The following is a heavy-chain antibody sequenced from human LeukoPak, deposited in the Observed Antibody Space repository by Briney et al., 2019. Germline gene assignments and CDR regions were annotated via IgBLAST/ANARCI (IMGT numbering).Heavy chain of an antibody. CDR2: VSHTGDNT. J-gene: IGHJ4*02. V-gene: IGHV3-23*01. D-gene: IGHD2-15*01. CDR1: GFTFSTYT. CDR3: AKDPYCTGSSCYPDY. Sequence: GGSLRLSCAASGFTFSTYTMLWVRQAPGKGLEWVSAVSHTGDNTYYADSVKGRFSISRDNSKNTLYLQMNSLRAEDTAVYYCAKDPYCTGSSCYPDYWGQGTLVTVSS.